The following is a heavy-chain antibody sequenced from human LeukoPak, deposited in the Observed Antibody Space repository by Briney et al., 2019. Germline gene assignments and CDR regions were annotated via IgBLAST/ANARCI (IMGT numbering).Heavy chain of an antibody. CDR3: AKGGSGTYYYYYMDV. D-gene: IGHD1-26*01. Sequence: GGSLRLSCAASGFTFRSYGMHWVRQAPGKGLEWVAFIRYDGSNKYYADSVKGRFTISRDNSKNTLYLQMNSLRAEDTAVYYCAKGGSGTYYYYYMDVWGKGTTVTVSS. V-gene: IGHV3-30*02. CDR1: GFTFRSYG. J-gene: IGHJ6*03. CDR2: IRYDGSNK.